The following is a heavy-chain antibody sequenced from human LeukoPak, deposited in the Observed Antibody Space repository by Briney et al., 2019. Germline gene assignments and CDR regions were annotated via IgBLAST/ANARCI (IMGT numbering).Heavy chain of an antibody. J-gene: IGHJ4*02. CDR1: GFTFSSYA. V-gene: IGHV3-23*01. Sequence: GGSLRLSCAASGFTFSSYAMSWVRQAPGKGLEWVSAISGSGGSTYYADSVKGRFTISRDNAKNSMYLQMNSLRAEDTAVYYCARPFIMVRGVLGYWGQGTLVTVSS. CDR3: ARPFIMVRGVLGY. D-gene: IGHD3-10*01. CDR2: ISGSGGST.